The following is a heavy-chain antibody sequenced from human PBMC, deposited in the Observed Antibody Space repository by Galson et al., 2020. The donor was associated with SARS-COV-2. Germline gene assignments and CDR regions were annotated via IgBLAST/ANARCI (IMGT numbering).Heavy chain of an antibody. J-gene: IGHJ4*02. V-gene: IGHV3-48*04. Sequence: GESLKISCAASGFSLSGSGIHWVRQASGKGLEWIAYISNSASRLYYANSVKGRFTISRDNAERALYLQMDNLRVEDTGVYYCAREGESDPTIDYWGQGTLVTVSS. CDR3: AREGESDPTIDY. CDR2: ISNSASRL. CDR1: GFSLSGSG.